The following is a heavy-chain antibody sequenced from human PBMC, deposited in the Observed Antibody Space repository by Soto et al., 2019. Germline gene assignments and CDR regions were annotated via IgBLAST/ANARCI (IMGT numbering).Heavy chain of an antibody. V-gene: IGHV3-33*01. J-gene: IGHJ6*02. CDR1: GFTFSSYG. D-gene: IGHD5-18*01. CDR2: IWYDGSNK. Sequence: QVQLVESGGGVVQPGRSLRLSCAASGFTFSSYGMHWVRQAPGKGLEWVAVIWYDGSNKYYADSVKGRFTISRDNSKNTLYLQMNSLRAEDTAVYYCARQLQLWTTYYYYGMDVWGQGTTVTVSS. CDR3: ARQLQLWTTYYYYGMDV.